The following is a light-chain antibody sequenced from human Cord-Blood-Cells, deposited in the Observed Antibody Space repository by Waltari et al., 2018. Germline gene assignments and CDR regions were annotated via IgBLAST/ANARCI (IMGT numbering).Light chain of an antibody. CDR3: CSYAGSSTWV. CDR1: SSDVGSYNF. J-gene: IGLJ3*02. V-gene: IGLV2-23*01. Sequence: QSALTQPASVSGSPGQSITISCTGTSSDVGSYNFFSWYQQHPGKPPKPMIYEGIKRPPGVSTHFSGSKSGNTASLTISGLQAEDEADYYCCSYAGSSTWVFGGGTKLTVL. CDR2: EGI.